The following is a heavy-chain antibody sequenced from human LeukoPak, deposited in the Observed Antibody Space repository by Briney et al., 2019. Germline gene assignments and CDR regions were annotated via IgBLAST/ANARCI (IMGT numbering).Heavy chain of an antibody. CDR3: ARAFGGYYYFDY. Sequence: GGSLRLSCAASGFTFSSYGMHWVRQAPGKGLEWVAVISFEGSNKYYGESVKGRLTISRDNSKNTLYLQMNSLRAEDTAVYYCARAFGGYYYFDYWGQGTPVTVSS. CDR1: GFTFSSYG. V-gene: IGHV3-30*03. D-gene: IGHD3-22*01. CDR2: ISFEGSNK. J-gene: IGHJ4*02.